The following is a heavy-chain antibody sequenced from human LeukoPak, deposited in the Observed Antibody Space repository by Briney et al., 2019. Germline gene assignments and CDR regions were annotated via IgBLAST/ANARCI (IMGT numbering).Heavy chain of an antibody. V-gene: IGHV4-39*01. D-gene: IGHD1-26*01. CDR2: IYYSGRT. CDR3: ARRREILGVFVDN. Sequence: SETLSLTCIVSGGSISSSAYYWGWIRQSPGKGLEWIGNIYYSGRTYYNPSLKTRVTISVDTSKNQFSLKLSSVTAADTAVYYCARRREILGVFVDNWGQGTLVTVSS. CDR1: GGSISSSAYY. J-gene: IGHJ4*02.